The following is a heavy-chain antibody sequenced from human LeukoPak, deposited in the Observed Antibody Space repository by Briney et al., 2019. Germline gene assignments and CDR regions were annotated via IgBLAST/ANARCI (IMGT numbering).Heavy chain of an antibody. CDR3: ARPYSGSYLGFDY. Sequence: ASVKVSCKASGGTFSSYAISWVRQAPGQGLEWMGGIIPIFGTANYAQKFQGRVTITADESTSTAYMELSSLRSEDTAVYYCARPYSGSYLGFDYWGQGTLATVSS. V-gene: IGHV1-69*01. D-gene: IGHD1-26*01. J-gene: IGHJ4*02. CDR1: GGTFSSYA. CDR2: IIPIFGTA.